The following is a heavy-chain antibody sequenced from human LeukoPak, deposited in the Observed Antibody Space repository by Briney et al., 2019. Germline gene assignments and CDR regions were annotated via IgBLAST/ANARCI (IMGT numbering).Heavy chain of an antibody. CDR3: ARGKVDFDY. J-gene: IGHJ4*02. CDR1: GGSISSYY. V-gene: IGHV4-34*01. CDR2: INHSGST. Sequence: SETLSLTCTVSGGSISSYYWSWIRQPPGKGLEWIGEINHSGSTNYNPSLKSRVTISVDTSKNQFSLKLSSVTAADTAVYYCARGKVDFDYWGQGTLVTVSS.